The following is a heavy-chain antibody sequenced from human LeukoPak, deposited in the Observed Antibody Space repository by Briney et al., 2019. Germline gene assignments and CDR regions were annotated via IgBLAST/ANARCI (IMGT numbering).Heavy chain of an antibody. D-gene: IGHD6-13*01. V-gene: IGHV4-39*02. Sequence: KTSETLSLTCTVSGGSISSSSYYWGWIRQPPGKGLEWIGSIYYSGSTYYNPSLKSRVTISVDTSKNQFSLKLSSVTAADTAVYYCARDSFSSSWPKWFDPWGQGILVAVSS. CDR1: GGSISSSSYY. CDR3: ARDSFSSSWPKWFDP. CDR2: IYYSGST. J-gene: IGHJ5*02.